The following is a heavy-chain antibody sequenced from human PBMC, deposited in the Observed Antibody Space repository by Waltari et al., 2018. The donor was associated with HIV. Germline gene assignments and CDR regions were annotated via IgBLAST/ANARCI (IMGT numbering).Heavy chain of an antibody. V-gene: IGHV4-61*01. CDR1: GGSVSSGSYY. J-gene: IGHJ2*01. D-gene: IGHD5-12*01. CDR3: ARDVVGSGYDPWYFDL. Sequence: QVQLQESGPGLVKPSETLSLTCTVSGGSVSSGSYYWSWIRQPPGKGLEWIGYIYYRGSTNYNPSLKSRVTISVDTSKNQFSLKLSSVTAADTAVYYCARDVVGSGYDPWYFDLWGRGTLVTVSS. CDR2: IYYRGST.